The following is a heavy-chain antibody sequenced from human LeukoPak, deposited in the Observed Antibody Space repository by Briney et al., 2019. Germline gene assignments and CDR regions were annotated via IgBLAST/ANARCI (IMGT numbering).Heavy chain of an antibody. CDR3: AKDIRDSGYDPYYFAY. Sequence: GGSLRLSCAASGFTFSSYALSWVRQAPGKGLEWVAAISGSGGSTYYADSVKGRFTISRDNSKNTLYLQMNSLRAEDTAVYYCAKDIRDSGYDPYYFAYWGQGTLVTVSS. CDR1: GFTFSSYA. D-gene: IGHD5-12*01. CDR2: ISGSGGST. V-gene: IGHV3-23*01. J-gene: IGHJ4*02.